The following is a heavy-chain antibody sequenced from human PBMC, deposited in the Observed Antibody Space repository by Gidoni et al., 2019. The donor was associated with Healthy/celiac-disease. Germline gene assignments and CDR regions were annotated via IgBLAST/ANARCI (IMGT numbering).Heavy chain of an antibody. J-gene: IGHJ4*02. CDR2: IYYSGST. D-gene: IGHD2-21*02. CDR1: GGSISSGAYY. V-gene: IGHV4-30-4*01. Sequence: QVQLQESGPGLVKPSQTLSLTCTVSGGSISSGAYYWSWIRQPPGKGLEWIGYIYYSGSTYYNPSLKSRVTISVDTSKNQFSLKLSSVTAADTAVYYCARQYCGGDCYTPLGYFDYWGQGTLVTVSS. CDR3: ARQYCGGDCYTPLGYFDY.